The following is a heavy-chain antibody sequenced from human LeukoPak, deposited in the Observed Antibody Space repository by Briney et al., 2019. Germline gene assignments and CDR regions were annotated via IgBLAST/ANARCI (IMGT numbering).Heavy chain of an antibody. CDR2: IYYSGST. CDR1: GGSISSSSYY. J-gene: IGHJ6*02. D-gene: IGHD3-3*01. Sequence: PSETLSLTCTVSGGSISSSSYYWGWIRQPPGKGLEWIGSIYYSGSTYYNPSLKSRVTISVDTSKNQFSLKLSSVTAADTAVYYCARDGSVADVLRFLEWFPEAHYYGMDVWGQGTTVTVSS. V-gene: IGHV4-39*02. CDR3: ARDGSVADVLRFLEWFPEAHYYGMDV.